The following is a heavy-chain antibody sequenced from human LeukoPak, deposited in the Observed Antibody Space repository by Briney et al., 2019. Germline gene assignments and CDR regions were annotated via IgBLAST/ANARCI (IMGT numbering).Heavy chain of an antibody. V-gene: IGHV1-69*13. J-gene: IGHJ4*02. CDR1: GGTFSSYA. CDR2: IIPIFGTA. Sequence: ASVKVSCKASGGTFSSYAISWVRQAPGQGLEWMGGIIPIFGTANYAQKFQGRVTITADESTSTAYMELSSLRSEDTAVYYCARDLERPGLYDSRGYSLSFDYWGQGTLVTVSS. CDR3: ARDLERPGLYDSRGYSLSFDY. D-gene: IGHD3-22*01.